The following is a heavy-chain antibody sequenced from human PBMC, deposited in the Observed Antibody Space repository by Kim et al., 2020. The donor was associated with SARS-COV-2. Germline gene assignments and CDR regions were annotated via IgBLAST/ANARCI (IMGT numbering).Heavy chain of an antibody. J-gene: IGHJ4*02. Sequence: TTDYAATVKGRFTISRDDSKNTLYLQMNSLKTEDTAVYYCTTDPVTFHDYWGQGTLVTVSS. V-gene: IGHV3-15*01. CDR3: TTDPVTFHDY. D-gene: IGHD4-17*01. CDR2: TT.